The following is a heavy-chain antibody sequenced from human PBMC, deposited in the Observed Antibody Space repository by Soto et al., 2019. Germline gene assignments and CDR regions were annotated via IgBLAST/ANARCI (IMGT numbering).Heavy chain of an antibody. CDR2: ISAYNGNT. V-gene: IGHV1-18*01. J-gene: IGHJ3*02. CDR1: GYTFTSYG. D-gene: IGHD4-17*01. CDR3: ARDLVSPGDHDAFDI. Sequence: ASVKVSCKASGYTFTSYGISWVRQAPGQGLEWMGWISAYNGNTNYAQKLQGRVTMTTDTSTSTAYMELRSLRSDDTAVYYCARDLVSPGDHDAFDIWGQGTMVTVS.